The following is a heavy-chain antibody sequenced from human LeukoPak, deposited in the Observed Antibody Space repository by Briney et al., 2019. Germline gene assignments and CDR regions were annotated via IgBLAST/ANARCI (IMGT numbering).Heavy chain of an antibody. J-gene: IGHJ6*03. D-gene: IGHD3-16*01. CDR3: ARDWGYYYYYYMDV. CDR1: GFTFSDYY. CDR2: ISSSGTTI. V-gene: IGHV3-11*04. Sequence: GGSLRLSCAASGFTFSDYYMSWIRQAPGKGLEWVSYISSSGTTIYYADSVKGRFTISRDNAKNSLYLQVNSLRAEDAAVYYCARDWGYYYYYYMDVWGKGTTVTVSS.